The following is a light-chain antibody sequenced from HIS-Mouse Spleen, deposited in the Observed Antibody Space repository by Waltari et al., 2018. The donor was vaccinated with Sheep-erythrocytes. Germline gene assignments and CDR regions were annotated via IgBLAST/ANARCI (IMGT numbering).Light chain of an antibody. V-gene: IGLV1-44*01. CDR1: SSYTGSTT. CDR3: AAWDDSLNGYV. CDR2: SNN. Sequence: QSVLTQPPSASGTPGQRVTIPCSGSSSYTGSTTVNWYLQRPGTAPKLLIYSNNQRPSGVPDRFSGSKSGTSASLAISGLQSEDEADYYCAAWDDSLNGYVFGTGTKVTVL. J-gene: IGLJ1*01.